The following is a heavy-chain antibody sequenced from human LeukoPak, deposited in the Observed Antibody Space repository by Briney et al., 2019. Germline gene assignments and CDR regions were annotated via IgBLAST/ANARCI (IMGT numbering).Heavy chain of an antibody. Sequence: PCGSLRLSCVASVWTLSPYTMHWVRPAPGRELEYVSAISSNGGTSFYANSVKGRFTISRDNSKNTLYPQMSSLRAEDMAVYYCARPYSSTWYFAFDICGRGTMGTVSS. J-gene: IGHJ3*02. CDR3: ARPYSSTWYFAFDI. CDR1: VWTLSPYT. CDR2: ISSNGGTS. V-gene: IGHV3-64*01. D-gene: IGHD6-13*01.